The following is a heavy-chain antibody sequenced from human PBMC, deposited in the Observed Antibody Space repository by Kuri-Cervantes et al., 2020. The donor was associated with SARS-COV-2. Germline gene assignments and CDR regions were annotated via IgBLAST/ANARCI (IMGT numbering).Heavy chain of an antibody. CDR2: IYWDDDK. V-gene: IGHV2-5*02. CDR1: RFSLSTSGVG. CDR3: ARIPRFLEWLLSDYYYGMDV. J-gene: IGHJ6*02. Sequence: SGPTLVKPTQTLTLTCTFSRFSLSTSGVGVGWIRQPPGKALEWLALIYWDDDKRYSPSLKSRLTITKDTSKSQVVLTMTNMDPVDTATYYCARIPRFLEWLLSDYYYGMDVWGQGTTVTVSS. D-gene: IGHD3-3*01.